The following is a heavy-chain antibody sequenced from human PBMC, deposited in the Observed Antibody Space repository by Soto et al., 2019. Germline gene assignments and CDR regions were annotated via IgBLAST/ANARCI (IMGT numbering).Heavy chain of an antibody. CDR3: ARDFRAGIYYGSGSSIDY. V-gene: IGHV1-18*01. D-gene: IGHD3-10*01. CDR2: ISAYNGNT. Sequence: QVQLVQSGAEVKKPGASVKVSCKASGYTFISYGISWVRQAPGQGLEWMGWISAYNGNTNYAQKLQGRVTMTTDTSKSTAYMELRSLRSDDTAVYHCARDFRAGIYYGSGSSIDYWGQGTLVTVSS. CDR1: GYTFISYG. J-gene: IGHJ4*02.